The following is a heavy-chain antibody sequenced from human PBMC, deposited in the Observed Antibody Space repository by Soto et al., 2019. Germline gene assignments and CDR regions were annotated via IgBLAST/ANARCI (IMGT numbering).Heavy chain of an antibody. Sequence: SETLSLTCAVYGGSFSGYYWSWIRQPPGKGLEWIGEINHSGSTNYNPSLKSRVTISVDTPKNQFSLKLSSVTAADTAVYYCARGLYSYGIFDYWGQGTLVTVSS. D-gene: IGHD5-18*01. J-gene: IGHJ4*02. V-gene: IGHV4-34*01. CDR2: INHSGST. CDR3: ARGLYSYGIFDY. CDR1: GGSFSGYY.